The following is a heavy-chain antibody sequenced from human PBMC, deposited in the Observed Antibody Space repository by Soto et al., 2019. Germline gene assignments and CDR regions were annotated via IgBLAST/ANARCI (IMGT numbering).Heavy chain of an antibody. J-gene: IGHJ4*02. CDR1: GYTFAHCG. CDR2: ISGYNWNT. D-gene: IGHD6-6*01. Sequence: GASVKVSCKSSGYTFAHCGFSCVRQAPRQGLEWMGWISGYNWNTNYAQKFQGRVTMATDTSTSTSYMELRSLRSDDTAVYFCARAHSRSPLDYWGQGTLVTVSS. CDR3: ARAHSRSPLDY. V-gene: IGHV1-18*01.